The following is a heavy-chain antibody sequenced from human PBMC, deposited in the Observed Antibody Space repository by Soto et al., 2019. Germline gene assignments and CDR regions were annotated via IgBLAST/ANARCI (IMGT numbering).Heavy chain of an antibody. D-gene: IGHD3-10*01. CDR1: GGSFSDYD. CDR2: INHSGNT. J-gene: IGHJ4*02. CDR3: ARSGHLFDY. V-gene: IGHV4-34*01. Sequence: SETLSLTCAVYGGSFSDYDWSWIRQPPGKGLEWIGEINHSGNTNYSPSLKSRVTISVDTSKNQFSLKVSSVTAADTAVYYCARSGHLFDYWGQGISVTVSS.